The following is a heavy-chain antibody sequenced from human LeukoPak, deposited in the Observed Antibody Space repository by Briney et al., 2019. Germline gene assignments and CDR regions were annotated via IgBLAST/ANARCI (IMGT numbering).Heavy chain of an antibody. CDR2: IYYSGKN. V-gene: IGHV4-39*01. Sequence: SETLSLTCTVSGGSISSSSYYWGWIRQPPGKGLEWIGSIYYSGKNYYTPSLDSRVTISVDTSKNQFSLKLTSVTAADTAVYYCARLTYYYGSGSYPWFDPWGQGTLVTVSS. CDR1: GGSISSSSYY. CDR3: ARLTYYYGSGSYPWFDP. D-gene: IGHD3-10*01. J-gene: IGHJ5*02.